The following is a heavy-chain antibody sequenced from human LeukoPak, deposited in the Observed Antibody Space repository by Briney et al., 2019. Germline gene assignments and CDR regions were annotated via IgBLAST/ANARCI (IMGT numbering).Heavy chain of an antibody. CDR3: AKEGGIQLWLVWNY. J-gene: IGHJ4*02. V-gene: IGHV3-23*01. Sequence: TGGSLRLSCAASGFTVRDNYMSWVRQAPGKGLEWVSAISGSGGSTYYADSVKGRFTISRDNSKNTLYLQMNSLRAEDTAVYYCAKEGGIQLWLVWNYWGQGTLVTVSS. D-gene: IGHD5-18*01. CDR2: ISGSGGST. CDR1: GFTVRDNY.